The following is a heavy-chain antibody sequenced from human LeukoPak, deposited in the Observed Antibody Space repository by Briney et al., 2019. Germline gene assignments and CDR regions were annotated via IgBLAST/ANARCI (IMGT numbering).Heavy chain of an antibody. CDR1: GVTFSNYA. J-gene: IGHJ4*02. CDR2: LSSSGDTT. CDR3: AKLAVDSPWYYFDY. Sequence: GGSLRLSCAASGVTFSNYAMSWVRQPPGKGLEWVSALSSSGDTTYYADSVKGRFTISRDNSKNTLFLQINSLRAEDTAVYYCAKLAVDSPWYYFDYWGQGTLVTVSS. D-gene: IGHD5-12*01. V-gene: IGHV3-23*01.